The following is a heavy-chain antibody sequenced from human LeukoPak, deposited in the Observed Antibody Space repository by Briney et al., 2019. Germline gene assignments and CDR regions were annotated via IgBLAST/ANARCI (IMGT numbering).Heavy chain of an antibody. J-gene: IGHJ3*02. V-gene: IGHV1-8*03. CDR1: GYTFTSYD. CDR3: ARVGCSSTSCYGRNAFDI. D-gene: IGHD2-2*01. CDR2: MNPNRGNT. Sequence: ASVKVSCKASGYTFTSYDINWVRQATGQGLEWMGWMNPNRGNTGYAQKFQGRVTITRSTSISTAYMELSSLRSEDTAVYYCARVGCSSTSCYGRNAFDIWGQGTMVTVSS.